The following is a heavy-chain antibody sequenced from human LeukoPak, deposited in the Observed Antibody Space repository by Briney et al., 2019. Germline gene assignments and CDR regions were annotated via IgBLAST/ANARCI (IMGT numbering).Heavy chain of an antibody. J-gene: IGHJ4*02. V-gene: IGHV3-49*03. Sequence: QAGGSLRLSCTASGFTFGDYAMSWFRQAPGKGLEWVGFVRSKAYGGTTEYAASVKGRFTISRDDSKSIAYLQMNSLKTEDTAVYYCTRVNTAMVLDYWGQGTLVTVSS. CDR1: GFTFGDYA. CDR3: TRVNTAMVLDY. CDR2: VRSKAYGGTT. D-gene: IGHD5-18*01.